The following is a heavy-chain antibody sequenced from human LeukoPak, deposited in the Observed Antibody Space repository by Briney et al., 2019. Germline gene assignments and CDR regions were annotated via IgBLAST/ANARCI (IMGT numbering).Heavy chain of an antibody. CDR3: VSFYETY. Sequence: PGGSLRLSCAGSGFTFSSNAMSWVRQVPGKGLVWVSHINGDGSWTSYADSVKGRFTISKDNAKNTVYLQMNSLRAEDTAVYYCVSFYETYWGRGTLVTVSS. CDR1: GFTFSSNA. D-gene: IGHD2/OR15-2a*01. V-gene: IGHV3-74*01. CDR2: INGDGSWT. J-gene: IGHJ4*02.